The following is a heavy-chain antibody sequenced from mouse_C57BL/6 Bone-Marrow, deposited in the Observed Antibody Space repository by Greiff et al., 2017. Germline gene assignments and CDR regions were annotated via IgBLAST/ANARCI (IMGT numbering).Heavy chain of an antibody. V-gene: IGHV1-55*01. Sequence: QVQLQQSGAELVKPGASVKMSCKASGYTFTSYWITLVKQRPGQGLEWIGHIYPGSGSTNYNEKFKSKATLTVDTSSSTAYMQLSSLTSEDSAVYYCARGNMSTRARDYWGQGTSVTVSS. CDR3: ARGNMSTRARDY. CDR2: IYPGSGST. J-gene: IGHJ4*01. CDR1: GYTFTSYW. D-gene: IGHD2-4*01.